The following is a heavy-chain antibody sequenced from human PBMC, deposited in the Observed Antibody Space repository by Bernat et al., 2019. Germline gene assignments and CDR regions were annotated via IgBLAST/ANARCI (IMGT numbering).Heavy chain of an antibody. V-gene: IGHV3-23*01. D-gene: IGHD2-15*01. CDR2: ISGSGGST. CDR3: AKRVGHCSGGSCYSMRPDFDY. CDR1: EFTFSNYA. Sequence: EVQLLESGGGLVQPGGSLRLSCAASEFTFSNYAMSWVRQAPGKGLEWVSAISGSGGSTYYADSVKGRFIISRDNSKKTLYLQMNSLRAEDTAVYYCAKRVGHCSGGSCYSMRPDFDYWGQGTLVTVSS. J-gene: IGHJ4*02.